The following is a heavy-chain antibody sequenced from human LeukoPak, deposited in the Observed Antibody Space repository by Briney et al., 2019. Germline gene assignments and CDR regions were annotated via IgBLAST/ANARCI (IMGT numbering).Heavy chain of an antibody. CDR2: INPNSGGT. Sequence: ASVKVSCKASGYTFTGYYMHWVRQAPGQGLEWMRRINPNSGGTNYAQKFQGRVTMTRDTSISTAYMELSRLRSDDTAVYYCARVAAGSSWYSADDYWGQGTLVTVSS. V-gene: IGHV1-2*06. CDR3: ARVAAGSSWYSADDY. CDR1: GYTFTGYY. J-gene: IGHJ4*02. D-gene: IGHD6-13*01.